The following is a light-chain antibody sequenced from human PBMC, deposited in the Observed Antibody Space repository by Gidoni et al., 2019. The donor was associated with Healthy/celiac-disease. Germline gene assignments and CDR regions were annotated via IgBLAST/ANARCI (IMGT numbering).Light chain of an antibody. CDR3: MIWHSSAWV. V-gene: IGLV5-45*02. CDR2: YKSDSDK. J-gene: IGLJ3*02. CDR1: SGINFGTYR. Sequence: QAVLTQPSSLSASPVASASRTCTLRSGINFGTYRIYWYQQKPGSPPQYLLRYKSDSDKQQGSGVPSRFSGSKDASANAGILLISGLQSEDEADYYCMIWHSSAWVFGGGTKLTVL.